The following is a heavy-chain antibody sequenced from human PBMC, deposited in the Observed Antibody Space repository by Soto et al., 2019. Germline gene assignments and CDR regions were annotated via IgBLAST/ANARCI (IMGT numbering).Heavy chain of an antibody. J-gene: IGHJ6*02. D-gene: IGHD3-10*01. Sequence: GESMRISSRGSGDRCASCWIGWVSKMPGKGLEGMGIIYPGDSDTRYSPSFQGQVTIPPVKSNTTAHLQWSSLKASDTAMYSFPRAMIRRKNYYVMDVRGQGTTVTVSS. V-gene: IGHV5-51*01. CDR3: PRAMIRRKNYYVMDV. CDR1: GDRCASCW. CDR2: IYPGDSDT.